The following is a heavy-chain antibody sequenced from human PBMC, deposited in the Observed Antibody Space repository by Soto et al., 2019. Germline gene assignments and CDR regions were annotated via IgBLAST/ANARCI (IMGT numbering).Heavy chain of an antibody. V-gene: IGHV1-58*01. CDR1: GFTFTVSA. CDR2: IVVGSGNT. CDR3: AAAGATYYDFWSGYSRVPYRMDV. J-gene: IGHJ6*02. Sequence: SVKVSCKASGFTFTVSAVRWVRQARGQRLEWIGWIVVGSGNTNYAQKFQERVTITRDMSTSTAYMELSSLRSEDTAVYYCAAAGATYYDFWSGYSRVPYRMDVWGQGTTVTVSS. D-gene: IGHD3-3*01.